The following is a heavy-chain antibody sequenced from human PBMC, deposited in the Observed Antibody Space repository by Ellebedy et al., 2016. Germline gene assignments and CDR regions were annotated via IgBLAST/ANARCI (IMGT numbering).Heavy chain of an antibody. V-gene: IGHV3-23*01. J-gene: IGHJ4*02. CDR3: RQGHYADY. Sequence: GESLKISXAASGFTFRSYAMSWVRQAPGKGLEWVSAISGSGGSTYYADSVKGRFTISRDNSRNTLHLQMNNLRGEDTAVYYCRQGHYADYWGQGTLVTVSS. CDR2: ISGSGGST. CDR1: GFTFRSYA.